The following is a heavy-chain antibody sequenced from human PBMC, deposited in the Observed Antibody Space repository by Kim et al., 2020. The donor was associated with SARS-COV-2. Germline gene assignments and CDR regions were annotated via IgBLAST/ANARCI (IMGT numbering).Heavy chain of an antibody. CDR2: IYSGGST. CDR3: ARGQQWLVGYYFDY. J-gene: IGHJ4*02. Sequence: GGSLRLSCAASGFTVSSNYMSWVRQAPGKGLEWVSVIYSGGSTYYADSVKGRFTISRDNSKNTLYLQMNSLRAEDTAVYYCARGQQWLVGYYFDYWGQGTLVTVSS. V-gene: IGHV3-53*01. D-gene: IGHD6-19*01. CDR1: GFTVSSNY.